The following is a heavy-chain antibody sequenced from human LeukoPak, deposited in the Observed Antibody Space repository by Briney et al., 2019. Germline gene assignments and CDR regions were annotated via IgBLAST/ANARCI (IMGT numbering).Heavy chain of an antibody. CDR2: IYHSGST. CDR1: GGSISSGGYS. Sequence: SVTLSLTCAVSGGSISSGGYSWSWIRQPPGKGLEWIGYIYHSGSTYYNPSLKSRVTISVDRSKNQFSLKLSSVTAADTAVYYCARDPFDYWGQGTLVTVSS. CDR3: ARDPFDY. J-gene: IGHJ4*02. V-gene: IGHV4-30-2*01.